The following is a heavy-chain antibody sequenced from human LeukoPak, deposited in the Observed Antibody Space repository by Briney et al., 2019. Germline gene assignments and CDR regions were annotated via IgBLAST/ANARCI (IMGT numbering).Heavy chain of an antibody. CDR3: ARSRSPQYNFWSGHDY. CDR2: IYTSGST. V-gene: IGHV4-4*07. Sequence: PSETLSLTCTVSGGSISSYYWSWIRQPAGKGLEWIGRIYTSGSTNYNPSLKSRVTMSVDTSRNQFSLKVRSLAAADTAVYYCARSRSPQYNFWSGHDYWGQGILVTVSS. J-gene: IGHJ4*02. D-gene: IGHD3-3*01. CDR1: GGSISSYY.